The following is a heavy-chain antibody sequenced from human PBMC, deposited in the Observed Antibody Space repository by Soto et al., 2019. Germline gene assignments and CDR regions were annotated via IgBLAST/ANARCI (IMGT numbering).Heavy chain of an antibody. CDR2: ISGSGTTI. D-gene: IGHD2-15*01. V-gene: IGHV3-48*03. Sequence: EVQLVESGGGLVQPGGSLRLSCAASGFTFRDYEMHWVRQAPGKGLQWVSYISGSGTTIYYSESVKGRFTISRDTAKNSLYLQLSGLRADDTAVYYCARRIWDPAVVAVATRGAFDVWGQGTMVSVSS. J-gene: IGHJ3*01. CDR1: GFTFRDYE. CDR3: ARRIWDPAVVAVATRGAFDV.